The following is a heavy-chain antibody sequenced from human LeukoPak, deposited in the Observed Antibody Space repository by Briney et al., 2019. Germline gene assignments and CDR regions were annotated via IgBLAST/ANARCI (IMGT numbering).Heavy chain of an antibody. CDR3: AQQGRATVVMYMDD. Sequence: PSETLSLTCSVSGGSISSSSDNWGWIRQPPGKGLEWIGSIYYTGITYYNPSLMSRVTMSVDTSKNQFSLRLTSVTAADTAMYYCAQQGRATVVMYMDDWGKGTTVTVSS. V-gene: IGHV4-39*01. CDR2: IYYTGIT. CDR1: GGSISSSSDN. D-gene: IGHD4-23*01. J-gene: IGHJ6*03.